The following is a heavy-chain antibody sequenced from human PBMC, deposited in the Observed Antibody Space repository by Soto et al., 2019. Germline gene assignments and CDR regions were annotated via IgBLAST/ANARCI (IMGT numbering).Heavy chain of an antibody. CDR1: GFTFSRDG. CDR3: AKERATTTAFDY. Sequence: EVQLLESGGGLVQAGGSLRLSCAASGFTFSRDGMSWVRQAPGKGLEWVSLITDNGGTTYYADSVKGRFTISRDNPKHTLFLQLISLRGEDTAVYYCAKERATTTAFDYWGKGAVVSVSS. V-gene: IGHV3-23*01. J-gene: IGHJ4*02. D-gene: IGHD4-17*01. CDR2: ITDNGGTT.